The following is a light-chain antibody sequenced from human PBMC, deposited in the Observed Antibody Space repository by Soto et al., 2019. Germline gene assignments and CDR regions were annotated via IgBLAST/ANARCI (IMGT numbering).Light chain of an antibody. CDR3: QQYNINSET. CDR2: GAS. CDR1: QSLSTSN. Sequence: EIVLTQSPGTLSLSPGERATLSCRASQSLSTSNLAWFQQKPGQAPRLLIYGASSRATGIPDRFSGSGSGTEFTLTTSSLQPEDFATYYCQQYNINSETFGQGTKVDIK. J-gene: IGKJ1*01. V-gene: IGKV3-20*01.